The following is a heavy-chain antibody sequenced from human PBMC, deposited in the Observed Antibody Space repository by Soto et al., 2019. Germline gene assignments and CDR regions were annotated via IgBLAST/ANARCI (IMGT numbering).Heavy chain of an antibody. CDR3: ARHHRGNYHDSSGYSIYYFDY. Sequence: SETLSLTCTVSGGSISSSSYYWGWIRQPPGKGLEWIGSIYYSGSTYYNPSLKSRVTISVDTSKNQFSLKLSSVTAADTAVYYCARHHRGNYHDSSGYSIYYFDYWGQGTLVTVYS. CDR2: IYYSGST. CDR1: GGSISSSSYY. J-gene: IGHJ4*02. D-gene: IGHD3-22*01. V-gene: IGHV4-39*01.